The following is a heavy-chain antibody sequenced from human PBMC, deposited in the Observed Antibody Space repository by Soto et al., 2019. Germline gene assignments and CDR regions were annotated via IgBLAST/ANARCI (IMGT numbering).Heavy chain of an antibody. V-gene: IGHV1-58*01. CDR3: ARLVVVPAAIHYYYYYGMDV. J-gene: IGHJ6*02. D-gene: IGHD2-2*02. CDR1: GFTFTSSA. CDR2: IVVGSGNT. Sequence: SVKVSCKASGFTFTSSAVQWVRQARGQRLEWIGWIVVGSGNTGYAQKFQGRVTMTRNTSISTAYMELSSLRSEDTAVYYCARLVVVPAAIHYYYYYGMDVWGQGTTVTVSS.